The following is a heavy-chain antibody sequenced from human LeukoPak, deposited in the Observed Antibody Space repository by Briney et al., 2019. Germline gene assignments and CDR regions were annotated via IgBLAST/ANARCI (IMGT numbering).Heavy chain of an antibody. Sequence: SVKVSCEASGGTFDNSAINWVRQAPGQGLEWMGRIIPILNIPNYAQKLQGRVTIAADKSTSTAYMELSSLRSDDTAVYYCAREKMEVGYYGLDVWGQGTTVTVSS. V-gene: IGHV1-69*04. CDR2: IIPILNIP. J-gene: IGHJ6*02. D-gene: IGHD1-1*01. CDR3: AREKMEVGYYGLDV. CDR1: GGTFDNSA.